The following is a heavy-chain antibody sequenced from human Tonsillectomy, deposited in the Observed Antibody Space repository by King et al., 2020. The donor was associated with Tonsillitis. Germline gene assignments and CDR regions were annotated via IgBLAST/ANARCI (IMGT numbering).Heavy chain of an antibody. Sequence: QLQESGPGLVKPSETLSLTCTVSGGSISSYYWSWIRQPPGKGLEWIGYIYYSGSTNYNPSLKSRVTISVDTSKNQFSLKLSSVTAADTAVYYCARGRGIAVEGFRRHYYGMDVWGQGTTVTVSS. CDR1: GGSISSYY. CDR2: IYYSGST. J-gene: IGHJ6*02. D-gene: IGHD6-19*01. CDR3: ARGRGIAVEGFRRHYYGMDV. V-gene: IGHV4-59*01.